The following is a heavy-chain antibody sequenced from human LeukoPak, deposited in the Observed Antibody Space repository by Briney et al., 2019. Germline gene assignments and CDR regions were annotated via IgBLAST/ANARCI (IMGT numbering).Heavy chain of an antibody. Sequence: LRLSCVVSGITLSSYAMSWVRQAPGKGLEWIGYIYYSGSAYYNPSLKSRVTISVDTSENQFSLKLSSVTAADTAVYYCARGYYYESSGYYDYWGQGTLVTVSS. CDR1: GITLSSYA. D-gene: IGHD3-22*01. CDR3: ARGYYYESSGYYDY. V-gene: IGHV4-30-4*08. J-gene: IGHJ4*02. CDR2: IYYSGSA.